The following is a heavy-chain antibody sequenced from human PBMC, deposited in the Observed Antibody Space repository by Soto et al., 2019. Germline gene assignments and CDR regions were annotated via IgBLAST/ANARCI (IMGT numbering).Heavy chain of an antibody. CDR2: INHSGST. V-gene: IGHV4-34*01. J-gene: IGHJ4*02. CDR1: GGSFSGYY. CDR3: ASSGERYYYGSGRYKDYFDY. Sequence: PSETLSLTCAVYGGSFSGYYWSWIRQPPGKGLEWIGEINHSGSTNYNPSLKSRVTISVDTSKNQFSLKLSSVTAADTAVYYCASSGERYYYGSGRYKDYFDYWGQGTLVTVSS. D-gene: IGHD3-10*01.